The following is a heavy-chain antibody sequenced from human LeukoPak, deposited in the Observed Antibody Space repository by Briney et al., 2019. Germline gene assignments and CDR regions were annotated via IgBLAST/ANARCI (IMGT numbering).Heavy chain of an antibody. CDR1: GGSISSHY. D-gene: IGHD3-3*01. CDR3: ARNGLL. J-gene: IGHJ4*02. CDR2: IYYSGST. Sequence: KPSETLSLTCTVSGGSISSHYWSWIRQPPGKGLEWIGYIYYSGSTNYNPSLKSRVTISIDTSKNQFSLKLSSVTAADTVVYYCARNGLLGGQGTLVTVSS. V-gene: IGHV4-59*11.